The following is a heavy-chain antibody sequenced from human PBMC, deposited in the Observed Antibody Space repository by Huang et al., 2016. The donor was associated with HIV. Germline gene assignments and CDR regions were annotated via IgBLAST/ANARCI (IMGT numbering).Heavy chain of an antibody. J-gene: IGHJ4*02. Sequence: EVLLLESGGGLVQPGGSLRLSCVASGFTFSSYAMSWVLQAPGKGLVWVSGSTDGINNRYDVHSVKGRCAVSRDDSTNTLYLQMNSLRAEDTAVYYCAKDADTSGYDVLGPFGSWGQGTLVTVSS. D-gene: IGHD3-3*01. V-gene: IGHV3-23*01. CDR2: STDGINNR. CDR1: GFTFSSYA. CDR3: AKDADTSGYDVLGPFGS.